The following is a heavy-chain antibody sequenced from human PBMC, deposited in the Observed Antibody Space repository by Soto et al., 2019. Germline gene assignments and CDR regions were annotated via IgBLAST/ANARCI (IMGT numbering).Heavy chain of an antibody. Sequence: SETLSLTCTVSGGSISSSSYYWGWIRQPPGKGLEWIGSIYYSGSTYYNPSLKSRVTISVDTSKNQFSLKLSSVTAADTAVYYCARHGVAVAAIPTNFDYWGQGTLVTVSS. CDR1: GGSISSSSYY. D-gene: IGHD6-19*01. CDR3: ARHGVAVAAIPTNFDY. V-gene: IGHV4-39*01. J-gene: IGHJ4*02. CDR2: IYYSGST.